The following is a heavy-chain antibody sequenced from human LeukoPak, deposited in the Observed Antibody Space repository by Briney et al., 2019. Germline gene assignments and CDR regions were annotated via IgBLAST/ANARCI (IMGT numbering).Heavy chain of an antibody. J-gene: IGHJ4*02. Sequence: PGGSLRLSCAASGFTFSSYAISWVRQAPGKGLEWVSAISGSGRATYYADSVKGRFTISRDNSKNTLYLQMGSLGAEDMAVYYCWTYYYDSSGYYQDFDYWDQGTLVTASS. V-gene: IGHV3-23*01. CDR2: ISGSGRAT. CDR1: GFTFSSYA. D-gene: IGHD3-22*01. CDR3: WTYYYDSSGYYQDFDY.